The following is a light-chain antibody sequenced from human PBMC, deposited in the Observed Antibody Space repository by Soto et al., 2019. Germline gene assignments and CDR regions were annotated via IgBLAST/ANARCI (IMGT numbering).Light chain of an antibody. J-gene: IGKJ1*01. CDR1: QSVSSS. Sequence: EIVLTQSPATLSLSPGERATLSSRASQSVSSSVAWYQHKPGQSPRLVVYSGDKRAPGIPPRFSGSGSGTDFTLTISSLESDDFAIYYCQQRYSWLRAFGPGTKV. CDR3: QQRYSWLRA. CDR2: SGD. V-gene: IGKV3-11*01.